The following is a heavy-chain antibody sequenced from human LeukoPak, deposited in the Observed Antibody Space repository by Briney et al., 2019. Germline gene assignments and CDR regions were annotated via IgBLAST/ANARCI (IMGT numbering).Heavy chain of an antibody. CDR1: GFTFSSYE. V-gene: IGHV3-48*03. D-gene: IGHD6-13*01. J-gene: IGHJ6*02. CDR2: IISSGSTI. CDR3: ARDLIAAATYYYYGMDV. Sequence: GGSLRLSCAASGFTFSSYEMNWVRQAPGKGLEWVSYIISSGSTIYYADSVKGRFTISRDNAKNSLYLQMNSLRAEDTAVYYCARDLIAAATYYYYGMDVWGQGTTVTVSS.